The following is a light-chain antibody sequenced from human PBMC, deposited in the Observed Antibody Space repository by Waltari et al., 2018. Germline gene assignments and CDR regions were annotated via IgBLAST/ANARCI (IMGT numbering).Light chain of an antibody. CDR2: VNSEGGH. CDR1: SGHSNSP. J-gene: IGLJ3*02. Sequence: QLMLTQSPSASASLGASVKLTCTLSSGHSNSPIACHQQQPEKGPRYWMTVNSEGGHLKGDGIPYRCSGSSSGAERDLTISSLQAEDETDYYCQTGGFGIWVFGGGTKLTVL. CDR3: QTGGFGIWV. V-gene: IGLV4-69*01.